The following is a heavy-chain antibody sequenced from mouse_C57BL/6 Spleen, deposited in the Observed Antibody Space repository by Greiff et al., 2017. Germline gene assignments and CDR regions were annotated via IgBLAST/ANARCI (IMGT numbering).Heavy chain of an antibody. J-gene: IGHJ4*01. V-gene: IGHV5-4*03. CDR1: GFTFSSYA. CDR3: GRGVYGNPYCAMDY. CDR2: ISDGGSYT. D-gene: IGHD2-10*02. Sequence: EVMLVESGGGLVKPGGSLKLSCAASGFTFSSYAMSWVRQTPEKRLEWVATISDGGSYTYYPDTVKGRFTISRDDAKNNLYLQMSHLKSEDTAMYYCGRGVYGNPYCAMDYWGQGTSVTVSS.